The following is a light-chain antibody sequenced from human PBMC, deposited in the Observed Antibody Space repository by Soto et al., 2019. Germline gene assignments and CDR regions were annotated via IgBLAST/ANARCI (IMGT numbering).Light chain of an antibody. J-gene: IGKJ1*01. CDR1: QSVSSSY. CDR3: QQYGSSHPTWT. V-gene: IGKV3-20*01. Sequence: EIVLTQSPGTLSLSPGERATLSCRASQSVSSSYLAWYQQKPGQAPRLLIYGASSRATGIPDRFSGSGSGTDFTLTISRLEPEDFAVYYCQQYGSSHPTWTLGQGKKVEIK. CDR2: GAS.